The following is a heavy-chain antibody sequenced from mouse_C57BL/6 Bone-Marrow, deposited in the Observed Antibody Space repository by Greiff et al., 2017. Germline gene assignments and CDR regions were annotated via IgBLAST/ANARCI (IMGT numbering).Heavy chain of an antibody. CDR2: IDPSDSET. Sequence: QVQLQQPGAELVRPGSSVKLSCKASGYTFTSYWMHWVKQRPIQGLEWIGNIDPSDSETYYNQKFKDKATLTVDKSSSTAYMQLSSLTSEDSAVYYCARYGGWLLVDYWGQGTTLTVSS. CDR1: GYTFTSYW. J-gene: IGHJ2*01. D-gene: IGHD2-3*01. V-gene: IGHV1-52*01. CDR3: ARYGGWLLVDY.